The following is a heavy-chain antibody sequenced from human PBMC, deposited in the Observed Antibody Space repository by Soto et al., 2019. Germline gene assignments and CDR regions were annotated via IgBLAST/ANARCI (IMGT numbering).Heavy chain of an antibody. CDR1: GYNFNTFD. CDR2: MNPNSGNT. J-gene: IGHJ4*02. CDR3: AGGNFRY. V-gene: IGHV1-8*02. Sequence: ASVKVSCKASGYNFNTFDIYWVRQATGHGLEWMGWMNPNSGNTGYAQELRGRVTMTRNNSNTTAYMELTSLTSEDTGVYYCAGGNFRYWGQGTLVTVSS.